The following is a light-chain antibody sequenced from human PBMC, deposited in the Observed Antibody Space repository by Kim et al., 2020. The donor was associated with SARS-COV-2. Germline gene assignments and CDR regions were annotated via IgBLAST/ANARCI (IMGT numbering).Light chain of an antibody. J-gene: IGLJ2*01. V-gene: IGLV3-19*01. Sequence: SSELTQDPALPVALGQTVRITCQGDSLRKYYATWYQQKPRQAPLLVIFGRNNRPSGIPDRFSGSTSGNTASLTISGAQAEDEADFYCQSRDSGGNVVFGGGTQLTVL. CDR2: GRN. CDR3: QSRDSGGNVV. CDR1: SLRKYY.